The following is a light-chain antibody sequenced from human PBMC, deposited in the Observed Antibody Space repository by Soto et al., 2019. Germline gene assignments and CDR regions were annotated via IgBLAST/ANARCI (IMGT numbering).Light chain of an antibody. J-gene: IGLJ1*01. CDR2: ENN. CDR3: GTWDSSLSADV. CDR1: SSNIGNNY. Sequence: QAVVTQPPSVSAAPGQKVTISCSGSSSNIGNNYVSWYQQLPGTAPKLLIYENNKRPSGIPDRFSGSKSGTSATLGITGLQTGDEADYYCGTWDSSLSADVFGTGTKLTVL. V-gene: IGLV1-51*02.